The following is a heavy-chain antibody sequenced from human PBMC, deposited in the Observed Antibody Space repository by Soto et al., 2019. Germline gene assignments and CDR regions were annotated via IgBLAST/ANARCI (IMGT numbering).Heavy chain of an antibody. V-gene: IGHV3-64*04. J-gene: IGHJ6*02. CDR2: ISGDGGST. CDR1: RFTFSDYT. Sequence: GGSLRLSCSASRFTFSDYTMHWVRQAPGKGLEYVSAISGDGGSTYYADSVKDRFTISRDNAKNSLYLQMNSLRAGDTAVYYCAREYRMVRGDYYGMGVWGQGTTVTVS. CDR3: AREYRMVRGDYYGMGV. D-gene: IGHD3-10*01.